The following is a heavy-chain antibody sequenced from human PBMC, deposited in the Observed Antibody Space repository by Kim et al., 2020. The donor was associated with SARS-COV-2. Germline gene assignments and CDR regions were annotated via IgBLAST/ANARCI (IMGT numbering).Heavy chain of an antibody. Sequence: ASVKVSCKASGYTFSRYAISWVRQAPGQGLAWMGWITTYTGHTQYAQSLQGRVDMTADISTNTAYMELTNLTYGDTAVYFCARVEGLRFLEWTENFWGQGTLITVSS. CDR1: GYTFSRYA. J-gene: IGHJ4*02. CDR2: ITTYTGHT. V-gene: IGHV1-18*01. D-gene: IGHD3-3*01. CDR3: ARVEGLRFLEWTENF.